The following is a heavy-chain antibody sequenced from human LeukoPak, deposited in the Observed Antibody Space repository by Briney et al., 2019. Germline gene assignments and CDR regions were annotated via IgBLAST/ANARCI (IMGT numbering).Heavy chain of an antibody. CDR2: ISYDGSNK. CDR1: GFTFSSYG. J-gene: IGHJ4*02. V-gene: IGHV3-30*18. D-gene: IGHD3-16*02. Sequence: GGSLRLSCAASGFTFSSYGMHWVRQAPGKGLEWVAVISYDGSNKYYADSVKGRFTISRDNSKTTLYLQMNSLRAEDTAVYYCANLDYDYVWASYRPYYFDYWGQGTLVTVSS. CDR3: ANLDYDYVWASYRPYYFDY.